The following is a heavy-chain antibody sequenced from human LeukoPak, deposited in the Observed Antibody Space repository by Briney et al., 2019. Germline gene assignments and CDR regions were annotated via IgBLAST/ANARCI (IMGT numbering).Heavy chain of an antibody. J-gene: IGHJ3*02. CDR3: ARETTTSGAFDI. Sequence: GALRLSCAASGFIVSINYMTWVRQAPGKGLEWVSLIYSGGPTYFAESVKGRFTISRDDSENTLYLHMKSLRAEDTAVYYCARETTTSGAFDIWGQGTMVTVSS. CDR1: GFIVSINY. V-gene: IGHV3-53*01. D-gene: IGHD4-11*01. CDR2: IYSGGPT.